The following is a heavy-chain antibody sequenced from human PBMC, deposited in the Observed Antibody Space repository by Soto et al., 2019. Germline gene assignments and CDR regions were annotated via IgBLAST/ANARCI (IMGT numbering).Heavy chain of an antibody. Sequence: QVQLVESGGGVVQPGRSLRLSCAASGFTFSSYGMHWVRQAPGKGLEWVAVIWYDGSNKYYADSVKGRFTISRDNSKTPLYLQMNSLRAEDTAVYYCARDLTHCSSTSCYIKSPHYWGQGTLVTVSS. V-gene: IGHV3-33*01. J-gene: IGHJ4*02. CDR3: ARDLTHCSSTSCYIKSPHY. CDR2: IWYDGSNK. D-gene: IGHD2-2*02. CDR1: GFTFSSYG.